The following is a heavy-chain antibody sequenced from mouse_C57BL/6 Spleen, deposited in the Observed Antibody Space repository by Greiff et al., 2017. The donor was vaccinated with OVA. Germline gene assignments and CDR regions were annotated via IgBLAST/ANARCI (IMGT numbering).Heavy chain of an antibody. V-gene: IGHV1-64*01. Sequence: QVQLQQPGAELVKPGASVKLSCKASGYTFTSYWMHWVKQRPGQGLEWIGMIHPNSGSTNYNEKFKSKATLTVDKSSSTAYMQLSSLTSDDSAVYYCATHSGSYAMDYWGQGTSVTVSS. CDR3: ATHSGSYAMDY. D-gene: IGHD3-2*02. CDR1: GYTFTSYW. J-gene: IGHJ4*01. CDR2: IHPNSGST.